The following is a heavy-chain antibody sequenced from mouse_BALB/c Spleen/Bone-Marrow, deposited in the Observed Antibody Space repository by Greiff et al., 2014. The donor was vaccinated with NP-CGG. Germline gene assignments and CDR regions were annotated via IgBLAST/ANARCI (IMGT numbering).Heavy chain of an antibody. V-gene: IGHV1-18*01. Sequence: EVMLEESGAELVKPGASVKISCKASGFTFTDYYMDWVKQSHGKSLEWIGDINPNYDSTSYNQKFKGKATLTVDKSSSTAYMELRSLTSEDTAVYYCARQDGNDSYFDYWGQGTTLTVSS. CDR1: GFTFTDYY. CDR2: INPNYDST. CDR3: ARQDGNDSYFDY. D-gene: IGHD2-2*01. J-gene: IGHJ2*01.